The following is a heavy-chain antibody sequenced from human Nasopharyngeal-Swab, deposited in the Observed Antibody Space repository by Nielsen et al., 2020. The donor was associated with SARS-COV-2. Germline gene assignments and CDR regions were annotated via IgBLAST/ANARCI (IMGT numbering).Heavy chain of an antibody. CDR1: GGSISSSSYY. V-gene: IGHV4-39*01. CDR3: ARLVYYYDSSGYYYDY. J-gene: IGHJ4*02. CDR2: IYYSGST. D-gene: IGHD3-22*01. Sequence: SETLSLTCTVSGGSISSSSYYWGWILQPPGKGLEWIGSIYYSGSTYYNPSLKSRVTISVDTSKNQFSLKLSSVTAADTAVYYCARLVYYYDSSGYYYDYWGQGTLVTVSS.